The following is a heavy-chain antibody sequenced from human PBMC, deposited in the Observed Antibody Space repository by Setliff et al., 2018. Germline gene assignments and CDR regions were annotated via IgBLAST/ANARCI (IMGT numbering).Heavy chain of an antibody. J-gene: IGHJ6*02. CDR3: ARDGVFYAMDF. CDR2: INWSGGTA. CDR1: GFTFKDYG. D-gene: IGHD3-10*01. Sequence: GGSLRLSCAASGFTFKDYGMAWVRQSPGKGLEWVAGINWSGGTAGYADSVRGRFTISRDNAKSSVYLQMSSLRAEDTAFYFCARDGVFYAMDFWGQGTTVTVSS. V-gene: IGHV3-20*04.